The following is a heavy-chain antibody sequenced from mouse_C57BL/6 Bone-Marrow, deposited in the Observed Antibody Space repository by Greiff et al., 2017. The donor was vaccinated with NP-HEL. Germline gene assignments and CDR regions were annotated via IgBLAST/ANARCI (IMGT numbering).Heavy chain of an antibody. D-gene: IGHD1-1*01. V-gene: IGHV1-76*01. Sequence: LVESGAELVRPGASVKLSCKASGYTFTDYYINWVKQRPGPGLEWIARIYPGSGNTYYNEKFKGKATLTAEKSSSTAYMQLSSLTSEDSAVYFCARGRPPVFAYWGQGTLVTVSA. J-gene: IGHJ3*01. CDR2: IYPGSGNT. CDR1: GYTFTDYY. CDR3: ARGRPPVFAY.